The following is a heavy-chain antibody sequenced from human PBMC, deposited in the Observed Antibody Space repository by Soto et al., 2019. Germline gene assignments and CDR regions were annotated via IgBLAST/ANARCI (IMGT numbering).Heavy chain of an antibody. V-gene: IGHV4-59*01. D-gene: IGHD6-6*01. J-gene: IGHJ4*02. Sequence: SETLSLTCTVSGGSISSYYWSWIRQPPGKGLEWIGYIYYSGSTNYNPSLKSRVTISVDTSKNQFSLKLSSVTAADTAVYYCARGIAARLLDYWGQGTLVTVSS. CDR1: GGSISSYY. CDR3: ARGIAARLLDY. CDR2: IYYSGST.